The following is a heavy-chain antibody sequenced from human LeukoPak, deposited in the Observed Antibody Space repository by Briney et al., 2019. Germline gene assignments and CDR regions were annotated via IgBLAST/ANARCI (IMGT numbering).Heavy chain of an antibody. CDR1: GYTFTNYY. V-gene: IGHV1-46*01. D-gene: IGHD6-13*01. Sequence: ASVKVSCKASGYTFTNYYMHWVRQAPGPGLEGMGIINPSGGITNYAQKFQGRVTMTRDTSISTAYMELSRLRSDDTAVYYCARDPGYSSSFYYFDYWGQGTLVTVSS. CDR2: INPSGGIT. CDR3: ARDPGYSSSFYYFDY. J-gene: IGHJ4*02.